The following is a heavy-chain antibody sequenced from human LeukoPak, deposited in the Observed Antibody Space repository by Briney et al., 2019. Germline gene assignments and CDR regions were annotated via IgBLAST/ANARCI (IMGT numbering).Heavy chain of an antibody. J-gene: IGHJ3*02. CDR1: GFTFSSYA. CDR3: ARGGLNSHAFDI. D-gene: IGHD3/OR15-3a*01. Sequence: GGSLRLSCAASGFTFSSYAMHWVRQAPGKGLEWVAVISYDGSNKYYADSVKGRFTISRDNSKNTLYLQMNSLRAEDTAVYYCARGGLNSHAFDIWGQGTMVTVSS. CDR2: ISYDGSNK. V-gene: IGHV3-30*04.